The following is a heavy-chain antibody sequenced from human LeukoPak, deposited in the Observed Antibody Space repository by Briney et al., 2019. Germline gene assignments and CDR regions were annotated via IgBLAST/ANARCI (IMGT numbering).Heavy chain of an antibody. Sequence: GGSLRLSCAASGFTVSSYYMSWVRQAPGKGLEWVSVIYSGGSTYYADSVKGRFTISRDNSKNTLYLQMNSLRAEDTAVYYCAKYSSGHTIDYWGQGTLVTVSS. J-gene: IGHJ4*02. V-gene: IGHV3-66*01. CDR3: AKYSSGHTIDY. D-gene: IGHD6-19*01. CDR2: IYSGGST. CDR1: GFTVSSYY.